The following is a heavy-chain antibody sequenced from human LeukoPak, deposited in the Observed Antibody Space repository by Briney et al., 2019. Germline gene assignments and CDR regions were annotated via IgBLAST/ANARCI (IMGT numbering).Heavy chain of an antibody. CDR3: ARAFLDFYYYMDV. Sequence: SETLSLTCTVSGGSISSGTYYWNWIRQPPGKGLESIGSIYFSGRTNYNPSLKSRVTISVDTSKNQFSLKLTSVTAADTAVYYCARAFLDFYYYMDVWGEGTTVIVSS. CDR1: GGSISSGTYY. D-gene: IGHD2/OR15-2a*01. J-gene: IGHJ6*03. CDR2: IYFSGRT. V-gene: IGHV4-39*07.